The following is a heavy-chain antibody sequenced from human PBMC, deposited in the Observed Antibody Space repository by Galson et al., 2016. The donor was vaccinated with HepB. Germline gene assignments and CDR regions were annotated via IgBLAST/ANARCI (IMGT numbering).Heavy chain of an antibody. J-gene: IGHJ4*02. V-gene: IGHV5-51*01. D-gene: IGHD3-22*01. CDR1: GSSFTSYW. CDR3: GRLRKGDFYDSSGYQYYFDY. CDR2: IYPDDSDT. Sequence: QSGAEVKKPGESLKISCKGSGSSFTSYWIGWVRQMPGKGLEWMGIIYPDDSDTTYSPSFQGQVTISADKSISTAYLQWTSLKASDTAMYFCGRLRKGDFYDSSGYQYYFDYWGQGTLVTVSS.